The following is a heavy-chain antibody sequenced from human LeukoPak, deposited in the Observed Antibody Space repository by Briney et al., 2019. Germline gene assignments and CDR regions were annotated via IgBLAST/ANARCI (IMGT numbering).Heavy chain of an antibody. CDR3: ARDHGILLVGAKHAFDI. CDR2: IIPIFGTA. CDR1: GGTFSSYA. D-gene: IGHD1-26*01. V-gene: IGHV1-69*06. Sequence: GASVKVSCKASGGTFSSYAISWVRQAPGQGLEWMGGIIPIFGTANYAQKFRGRVTITADKSTSTAYMELSSLRSEDTAVYYCARDHGILLVGAKHAFDIWGQGTMVTVSS. J-gene: IGHJ3*02.